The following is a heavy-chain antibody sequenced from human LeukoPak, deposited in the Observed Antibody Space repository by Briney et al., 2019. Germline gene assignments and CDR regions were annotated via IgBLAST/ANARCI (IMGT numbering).Heavy chain of an antibody. CDR1: GGSISSYY. CDR3: ARGRDGYGYFDY. CDR2: IYYSGST. D-gene: IGHD5-24*01. J-gene: IGHJ4*02. Sequence: SETLSLTCTVSGGSISSYYWSWIRQPPGKGLEWIGYIYYSGSTNYNPSLKSRVTISVDTSKNQFSLKLSSVTAADTAVYYCARGRDGYGYFDYWGQGPWSPSPQ. V-gene: IGHV4-59*01.